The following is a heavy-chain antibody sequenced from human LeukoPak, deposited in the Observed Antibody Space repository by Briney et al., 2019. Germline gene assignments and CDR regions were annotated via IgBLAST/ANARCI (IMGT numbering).Heavy chain of an antibody. V-gene: IGHV3-21*01. CDR2: ISSSSSYI. CDR3: ARMFSSGWYRDYFDY. D-gene: IGHD6-19*01. J-gene: IGHJ4*02. Sequence: GGSLRLSCAASGFTFSSYSMNWVRQAAGKGLEWVSGISSSSSYIYYADSMQGRFTISRDNAKNSLYLQMKSLRVEDTAVYYCARMFSSGWYRDYFDYWGQGTLVTVSS. CDR1: GFTFSSYS.